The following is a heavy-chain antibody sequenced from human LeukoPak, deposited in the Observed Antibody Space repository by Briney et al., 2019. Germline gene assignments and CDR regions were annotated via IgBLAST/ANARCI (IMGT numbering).Heavy chain of an antibody. CDR1: GGSISSYY. CDR2: IYYSGST. J-gene: IGHJ6*03. Sequence: SETLSLTCTVSGGSISSYYWSWIRQPPGKGLEWIGYIYYSGSTNYNPSLKSRVTISVDTSKNQFSLKLSSVTAADTAVYYCARASPRYYYDSSGYPRYYHYMDVWGKGTTVTVSS. V-gene: IGHV4-59*01. CDR3: ARASPRYYYDSSGYPRYYHYMDV. D-gene: IGHD3-22*01.